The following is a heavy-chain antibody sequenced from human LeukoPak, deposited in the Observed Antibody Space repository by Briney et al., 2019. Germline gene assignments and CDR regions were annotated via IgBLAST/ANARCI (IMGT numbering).Heavy chain of an antibody. Sequence: ASVKVSCKASGGSFCYFSVNWLRQAPGQGPEWMGDIVPFFETANYPQHFQGRVTITAAKATGTAYMELNSLKSADTAVYFCATQMTRPKAEFFHHWGQGTSVIVSS. V-gene: IGHV1-69*06. CDR3: ATQMTRPKAEFFHH. CDR1: GGSFCYFS. CDR2: IVPFFETA. D-gene: IGHD5-24*01. J-gene: IGHJ1*01.